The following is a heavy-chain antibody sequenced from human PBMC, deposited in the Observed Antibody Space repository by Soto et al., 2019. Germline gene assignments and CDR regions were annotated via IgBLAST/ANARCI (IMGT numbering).Heavy chain of an antibody. J-gene: IGHJ4*02. CDR1: GFTFSSYG. V-gene: IGHV3-30*18. CDR2: ISYDGSNK. D-gene: IGHD3-10*01. Sequence: GGSLRLSCAASGFTFSSYGMHWVRQAPGKGLEWVAVISYDGSNKYYADSVKGRFTISRDNSKNTLYLQMNSLRAEDTAVYYCAKDGILWFGELLLSHYFDYWGQGTLVTVSS. CDR3: AKDGILWFGELLLSHYFDY.